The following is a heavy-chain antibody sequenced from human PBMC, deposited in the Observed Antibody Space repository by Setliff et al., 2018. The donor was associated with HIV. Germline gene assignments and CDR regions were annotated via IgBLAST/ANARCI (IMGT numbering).Heavy chain of an antibody. J-gene: IGHJ6*03. CDR2: IDSDGSDT. CDR1: GFSFSSYG. Sequence: GGSLRLSCAASGFSFSSYGMNWVRQAPGKGLVWVSRIDSDGSDTDYADSVRGRFTISRDNAKNSLYLQMSSLRADDTAVYFCARVRETSGGYWGNFYYYMDVWGKGTKVTVSS. CDR3: ARVRETSGGYWGNFYYYMDV. D-gene: IGHD2-21*02. V-gene: IGHV3-74*01.